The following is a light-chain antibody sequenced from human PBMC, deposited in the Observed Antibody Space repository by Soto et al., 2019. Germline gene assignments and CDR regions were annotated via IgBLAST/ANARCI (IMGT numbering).Light chain of an antibody. V-gene: IGKV3-20*01. Sequence: EIVFTQSPGTMYLSTGDRATLSCRASQSVSSPYLAWYQQKPGQATRLLIYGASSRATGIPDRFSGSGSGTDFTLTISRLEPEDFAGYYCQRYDISPYPFGQGTKLELK. CDR1: QSVSSPY. CDR3: QRYDISPYP. J-gene: IGKJ2*01. CDR2: GAS.